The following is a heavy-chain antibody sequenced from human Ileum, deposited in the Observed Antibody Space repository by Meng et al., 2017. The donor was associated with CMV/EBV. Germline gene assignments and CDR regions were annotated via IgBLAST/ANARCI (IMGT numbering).Heavy chain of an antibody. CDR1: GYPFFNSDY. CDR2: INLSGGTT. CDR3: VGSETYFHFWTDY. J-gene: IGHJ4*02. Sequence: KASGYPFFNSDYMHWVAQAPGPGLGWMGLINLSGGTTIYAPKFRGRVTMTRDASTGTVYMGLRDFRSEDAAMYYCVGSETYFHFWTDYWGQGTLVTVSS. V-gene: IGHV1-46*02. D-gene: IGHD3-3*01.